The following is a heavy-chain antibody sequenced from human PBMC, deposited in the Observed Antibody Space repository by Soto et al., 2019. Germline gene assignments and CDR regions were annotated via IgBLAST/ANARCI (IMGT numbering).Heavy chain of an antibody. J-gene: IGHJ4*02. CDR1: GFTFSSYA. Sequence: QVQLVESGGGVVQPGRSLRLSCAASGFTFSSYAMHWVRQAPGKGLEGVAVISYDGSNKYYADSVKGRFTISRDNSKNTLYLQMNSLRAEDTAVYYCARAERWLQLGRGYWGQGTLVTVSS. CDR2: ISYDGSNK. CDR3: ARAERWLQLGRGY. D-gene: IGHD5-12*01. V-gene: IGHV3-30-3*01.